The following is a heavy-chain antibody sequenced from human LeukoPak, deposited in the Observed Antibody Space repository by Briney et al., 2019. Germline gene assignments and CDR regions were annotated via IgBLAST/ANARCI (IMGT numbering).Heavy chain of an antibody. CDR1: GFTFSNYA. D-gene: IGHD2-21*01. Sequence: PGGSLRLSCAASGFTFSNYALGWVCQAPGKGLEWVSVISGSGANTYYANSVRGRFTISRDNSRNTLYLQVSSLGADDTGLYYCAKDMGRGGGAVIDYWGQGTLVTVSS. V-gene: IGHV3-23*01. CDR3: AKDMGRGGGAVIDY. CDR2: ISGSGANT. J-gene: IGHJ4*02.